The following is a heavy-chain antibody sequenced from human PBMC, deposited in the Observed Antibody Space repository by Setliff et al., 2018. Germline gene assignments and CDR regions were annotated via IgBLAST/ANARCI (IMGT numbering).Heavy chain of an antibody. CDR3: TRVGRQLVYYYYGMDV. V-gene: IGHV3-49*04. D-gene: IGHD6-13*01. CDR2: IRSKAYGGTT. Sequence: SGGSLRLSCTASGFTFGDYAMSWVRQAPGKGLEWVGFIRSKAYGGTTEYAASVKGRFTISRDDSKSIANLQMNSLKTEDTAVYYCTRVGRQLVYYYYGMDVWGQGTTVTVSS. CDR1: GFTFGDYA. J-gene: IGHJ6*02.